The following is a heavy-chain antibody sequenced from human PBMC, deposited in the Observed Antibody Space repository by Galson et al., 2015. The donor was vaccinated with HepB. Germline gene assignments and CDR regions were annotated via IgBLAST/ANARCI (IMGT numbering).Heavy chain of an antibody. CDR1: GYTFTRYY. D-gene: IGHD1-1*01. V-gene: IGHV1-46*01. CDR2: INPSGGSA. CDR3: ARAGGRYGNFDP. J-gene: IGHJ5*02. Sequence: CTASGYTFTRYYMHWVRQAPGQGLEWMGIINPSGGSASYAQKFQGRVTMTRDTSTSTVYMELSSLRSEDTAVSYCARAGGRYGNFDPWGQGTLVPVSS.